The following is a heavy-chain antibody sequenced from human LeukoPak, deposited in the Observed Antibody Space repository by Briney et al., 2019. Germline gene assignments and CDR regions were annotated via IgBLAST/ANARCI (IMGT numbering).Heavy chain of an antibody. CDR1: GFTFSSYA. D-gene: IGHD5-18*01. CDR3: AKELEGGYSYGAVDY. J-gene: IGHJ4*02. Sequence: GGSLRLACAASGFTFSSYAMGWVRQAPGKGLEWVSAISGSVGSTYYADSVKGRFTISRDNSKNTLYLQMNSLRAEDTAVYYCAKELEGGYSYGAVDYWGQGTLVTVSS. CDR2: ISGSVGST. V-gene: IGHV3-23*01.